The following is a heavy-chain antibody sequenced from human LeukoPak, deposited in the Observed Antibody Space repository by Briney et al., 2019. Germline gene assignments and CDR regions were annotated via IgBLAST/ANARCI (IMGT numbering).Heavy chain of an antibody. CDR1: GFTFSEYH. CDR3: ARGLYSNLD. V-gene: IGHV3-11*01. CDR2: IVNSGDTK. J-gene: IGHJ4*02. D-gene: IGHD4-4*01. Sequence: GGSLRLSCADSGFTFSEYHMSWIRQAPGKGLEWVSCIVNSGDTKYQADSVKGRFTISRDNAKNTLFLQMNSLRVEDTAVYYCARGLYSNLDWGQGTLVTVSS.